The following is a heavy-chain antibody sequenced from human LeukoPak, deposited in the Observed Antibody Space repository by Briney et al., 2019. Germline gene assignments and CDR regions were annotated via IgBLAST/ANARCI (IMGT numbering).Heavy chain of an antibody. D-gene: IGHD3-22*01. CDR3: AKGSYYDSSGSFYFDY. J-gene: IGHJ4*02. CDR1: GFTFSNYA. Sequence: GGSLRLSCAASGFTFSNYAMSWVRQAPGKGLEWVSGIRGSGDNTYYADSVKGRFTISRDNSKNTLYVQVNSLGTEDTAAYYCAKGSYYDSSGSFYFDYWGQGTLVTVSS. CDR2: IRGSGDNT. V-gene: IGHV3-23*01.